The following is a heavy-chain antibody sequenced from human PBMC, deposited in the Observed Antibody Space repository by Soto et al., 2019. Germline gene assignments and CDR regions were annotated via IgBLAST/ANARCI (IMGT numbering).Heavy chain of an antibody. V-gene: IGHV2-26*01. CDR2: IFSNDEK. D-gene: IGHD1-26*01. Sequence: QVTLKESGPVLMKPTETLTLTCTVSGFSLSNARMGVSWIRQPPGKALEWLAHIFSNDEKSYSTSLKSRLTISKDTSKSQVVLTMTNMDPVDTATYYCARTRYSGSYYFFDYWGQGTLVTVSS. CDR3: ARTRYSGSYYFFDY. J-gene: IGHJ4*02. CDR1: GFSLSNARMG.